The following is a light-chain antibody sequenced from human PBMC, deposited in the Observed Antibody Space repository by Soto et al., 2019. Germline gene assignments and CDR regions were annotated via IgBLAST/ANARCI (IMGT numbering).Light chain of an antibody. CDR2: DNT. J-gene: IGLJ7*02. CDR1: RSNIGAGYA. Sequence: QSVLTQPPSVSGAPGQRVTISCTGSRSNIGAGYAVHWYQQFPGTAPKLLIYDNTNRPSGVPDRFSASKSATSASLAITGLQAEDEADYYCQSYDSSDKLIFGGGTQLTAL. V-gene: IGLV1-40*01. CDR3: QSYDSSDKLI.